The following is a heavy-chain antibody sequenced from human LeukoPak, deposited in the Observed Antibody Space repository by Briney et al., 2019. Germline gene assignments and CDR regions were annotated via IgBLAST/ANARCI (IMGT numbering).Heavy chain of an antibody. J-gene: IGHJ4*02. CDR2: INHSGST. V-gene: IGHV4-34*01. CDR1: GGSFSGYY. CDR3: AILFFSSSWSDY. D-gene: IGHD6-13*01. Sequence: PSETLSLTCAVYGGSFSGYYWSWIRQPPGKGLEWIGEINHSGSTNYNPSLKSRVTISVDTSKNQFSLKLSSVTAADTAVYYCAILFFSSSWSDYWGQGTLVTVSS.